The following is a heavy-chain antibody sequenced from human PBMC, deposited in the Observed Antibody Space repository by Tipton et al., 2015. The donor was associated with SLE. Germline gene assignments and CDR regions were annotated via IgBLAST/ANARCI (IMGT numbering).Heavy chain of an antibody. Sequence: LRLSCAASGFTVSSNYMSWIRQPPGKGLEWIGYIYYSGSTNYNPSLKSRVTISVDTSKNQFSLKLSSVTAADTAVYYCARERQQLVRESAFDIWGQGTMVTVSS. CDR2: IYYSGST. D-gene: IGHD6-13*01. CDR3: ARERQQLVRESAFDI. V-gene: IGHV4-59*02. J-gene: IGHJ3*02. CDR1: GFTVSSNY.